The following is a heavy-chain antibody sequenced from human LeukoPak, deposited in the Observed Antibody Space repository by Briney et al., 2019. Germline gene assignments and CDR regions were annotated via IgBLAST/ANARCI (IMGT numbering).Heavy chain of an antibody. CDR2: IYTSGST. CDR3: ARDGDSSSGRCLDY. D-gene: IGHD6-13*01. J-gene: IGHJ4*02. Sequence: SETLSLTCTVSGGSISSGSYYWRWIRQPAGKGLEWIGRIYTSGSTNYNPSLKSRVTISVDTSKNQFSLKLSSVTAADTAVYYCARDGDSSSGRCLDYWGQGTLVTVSS. CDR1: GGSISSGSYY. V-gene: IGHV4-61*02.